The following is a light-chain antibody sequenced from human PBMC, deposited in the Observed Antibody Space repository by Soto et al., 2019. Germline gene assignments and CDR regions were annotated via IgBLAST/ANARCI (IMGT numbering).Light chain of an antibody. Sequence: DIQMTQSPSTLSASVGDRVTITCRASQFISSWLAWYQQKPGKVRKLLIFHASNLESGVPSRFSGSGSGTEFTLTISSLQPDDFATYYCQQYNSYPWTFGQGTKVEI. V-gene: IGKV1-5*01. CDR2: HAS. CDR1: QFISSW. CDR3: QQYNSYPWT. J-gene: IGKJ1*01.